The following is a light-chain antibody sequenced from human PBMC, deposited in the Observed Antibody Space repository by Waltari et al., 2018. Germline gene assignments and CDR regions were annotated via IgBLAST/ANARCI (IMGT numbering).Light chain of an antibody. Sequence: LTCYQQRPCQAPRILIYGASHNAPGNPDRFSGSGSGTDFTRTISSLELGDSAVCYCQQYDGSVVTFGPGTNVESK. CDR2: GAS. CDR3: QQYDGSVVT. V-gene: IGKV3-20*01. J-gene: IGKJ3*01.